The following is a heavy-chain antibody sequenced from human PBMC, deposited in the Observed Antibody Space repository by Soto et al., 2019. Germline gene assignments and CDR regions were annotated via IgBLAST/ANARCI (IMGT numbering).Heavy chain of an antibody. Sequence: SSETLRLTCTVAGGSISSGIYYWSWIRQPPGKRLEWIGYVYYSGSTNYNPSLKSRVTISVDTSKNQFSLKLSSVTAADTAVYYCAREQTGGLLFDNWGQGTLVTVSS. D-gene: IGHD1-26*01. CDR1: GGSISSGIYY. V-gene: IGHV4-61*01. J-gene: IGHJ4*02. CDR3: AREQTGGLLFDN. CDR2: VYYSGST.